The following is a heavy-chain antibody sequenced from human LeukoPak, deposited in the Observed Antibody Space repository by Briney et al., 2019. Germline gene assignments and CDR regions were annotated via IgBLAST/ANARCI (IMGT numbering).Heavy chain of an antibody. CDR2: INHSGST. Sequence: SETLSLTCAVYGVSFSGYYWSWLRQPPGKGLEWIGEINHSGSTNYNPSLKSRVTISVDTSKNQFSLKLSSVTAADTAVYYCARRGSRIQLWLRDYYYYMDVWGKGTTVTVSS. CDR3: ARRGSRIQLWLRDYYYYMDV. CDR1: GVSFSGYY. J-gene: IGHJ6*03. D-gene: IGHD5-18*01. V-gene: IGHV4-34*01.